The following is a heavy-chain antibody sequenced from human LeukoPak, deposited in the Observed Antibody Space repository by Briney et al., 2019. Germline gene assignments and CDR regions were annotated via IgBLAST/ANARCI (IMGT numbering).Heavy chain of an antibody. Sequence: GASVKVSCKASGGTFSSYAISWVRQAPGQGLEWMGGIIPIFGTANYAQKFQGRVTITADESTSTAYMELSSLRSEDTAVYYCARVGYSGYDYLFDYWGQRTLVTVSS. CDR3: ARVGYSGYDYLFDY. CDR2: IIPIFGTA. CDR1: GGTFSSYA. D-gene: IGHD5-12*01. J-gene: IGHJ4*02. V-gene: IGHV1-69*13.